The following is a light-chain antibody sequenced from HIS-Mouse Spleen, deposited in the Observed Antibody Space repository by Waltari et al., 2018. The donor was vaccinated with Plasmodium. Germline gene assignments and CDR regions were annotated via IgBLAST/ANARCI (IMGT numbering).Light chain of an antibody. V-gene: IGKV1-39*01. CDR2: SAS. J-gene: IGKJ1*01. CDR3: QKNYNTGT. Sequence: DIQTTQAPSSLSASVGDRVTITCRASQSISSDLNWYQQKPGRAPKPLIDSASSLQSGVPSRFSGRGAGTDFTLTISSMQREDCATYDGQKNYNTGTFGQGTKVEIK. CDR1: QSISSD.